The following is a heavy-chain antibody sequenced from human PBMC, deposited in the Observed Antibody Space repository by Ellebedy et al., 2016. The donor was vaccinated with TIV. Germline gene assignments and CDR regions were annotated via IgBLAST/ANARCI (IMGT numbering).Heavy chain of an antibody. Sequence: MPSETLSLTCAVSCGSISSSNWWSWVRQPPGKGLEWIGEIYHSESTNYNPSLKSRVTISVDKSKKQFSLKLSSVTAADTAVYYCARDEGGSGSLSYWGQGTLVTVSS. CDR2: IYHSEST. V-gene: IGHV4-4*02. CDR1: CGSISSSNW. D-gene: IGHD3-10*01. J-gene: IGHJ4*02. CDR3: ARDEGGSGSLSY.